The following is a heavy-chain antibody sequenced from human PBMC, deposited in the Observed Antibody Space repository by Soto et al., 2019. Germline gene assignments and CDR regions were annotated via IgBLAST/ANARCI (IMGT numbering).Heavy chain of an antibody. CDR1: GYTFTSYD. V-gene: IGHV1-8*01. CDR3: ARGRGYYDFWSLRV. CDR2: MNPNSGNT. Sequence: GASVKVSCKASGYTFTSYDINWVRQATGQGLEWMGWMNPNSGNTGYAQKFQGRVTMTRNTSISTAYMELSSLRSEDTAVYYCARGRGYYDFWSLRVWGQGTLVTVSS. J-gene: IGHJ4*02. D-gene: IGHD3-3*01.